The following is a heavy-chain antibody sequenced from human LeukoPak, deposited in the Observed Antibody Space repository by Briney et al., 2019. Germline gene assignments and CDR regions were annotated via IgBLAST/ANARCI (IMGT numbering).Heavy chain of an antibody. CDR1: GGSISSSSYY. J-gene: IGHJ6*03. D-gene: IGHD3-10*01. V-gene: IGHV4-39*07. CDR2: IYYSGST. Sequence: SETLSLTCTVSGGSISSSSYYWGWIRQPPGKGLEWIGSIYYSGSTYYNPSLKSRVTISVDTSKNQFSPKLSSVTAADTAVYYCARQDYGSGSYCMDVWGKGTTVTISS. CDR3: ARQDYGSGSYCMDV.